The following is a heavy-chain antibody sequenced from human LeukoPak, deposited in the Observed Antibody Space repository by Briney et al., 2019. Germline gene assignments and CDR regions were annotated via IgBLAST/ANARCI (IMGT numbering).Heavy chain of an antibody. Sequence: SETLSLSSTVSGDSISSYYSSWIRQPAGRGLEWIGRIYTSGNTNFNPSLKSRVTMSVDTSKYQFSLKLSSVTAADTAVYDCVRATTTGRSSFDLWAREPMVTVSS. CDR3: VRATTTGRSSFDL. D-gene: IGHD4-11*01. CDR1: GDSISSYY. CDR2: IYTSGNT. J-gene: IGHJ3*01. V-gene: IGHV4-4*07.